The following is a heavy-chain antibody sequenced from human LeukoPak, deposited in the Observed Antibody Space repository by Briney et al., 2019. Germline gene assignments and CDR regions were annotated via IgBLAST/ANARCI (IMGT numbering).Heavy chain of an antibody. Sequence: GGSLRLSCAASGFTFSDYYMSWIRQAPGKGLEWVSYISSSGSTIYYADSVKGRFTISRDNAKNSLYLQMNSLRAEDTAVYYCASDVFKIRDSGSSTPDYWGQGTLVTVSS. J-gene: IGHJ4*02. CDR3: ASDVFKIRDSGSSTPDY. V-gene: IGHV3-11*04. D-gene: IGHD1-26*01. CDR2: ISSSGSTI. CDR1: GFTFSDYY.